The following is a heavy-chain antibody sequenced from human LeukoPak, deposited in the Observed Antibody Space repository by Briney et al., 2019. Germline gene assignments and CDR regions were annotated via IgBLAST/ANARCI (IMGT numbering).Heavy chain of an antibody. D-gene: IGHD6-19*01. CDR2: ISYDGSNK. Sequence: GGSLRLSCAASGFTFSSYWMHWVRQAPGKGLEWVAVISYDGSNKYYADSVKGRFTISRDNSKNTLYLQLNSLRAEDTAVYYCAKDRYSSGWLYYFDYWGQGTLVTVSS. V-gene: IGHV3-30*18. J-gene: IGHJ4*02. CDR1: GFTFSSYW. CDR3: AKDRYSSGWLYYFDY.